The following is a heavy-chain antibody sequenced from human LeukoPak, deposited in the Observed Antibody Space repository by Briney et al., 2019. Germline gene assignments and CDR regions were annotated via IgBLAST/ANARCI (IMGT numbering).Heavy chain of an antibody. CDR2: INHSGST. Sequence: SETLSLTCAVYGGSFSGYYWSWIRQPPGKGLEWTGEINHSGSTNYNPSLKSRVTISVDTSKNQFSLKLSSVTAADTAVYYCARGSQSLGYCSGGSCRAKIFDYWGQGTLVTVSS. CDR3: ARGSQSLGYCSGGSCRAKIFDY. V-gene: IGHV4-34*01. CDR1: GGSFSGYY. D-gene: IGHD2-15*01. J-gene: IGHJ4*02.